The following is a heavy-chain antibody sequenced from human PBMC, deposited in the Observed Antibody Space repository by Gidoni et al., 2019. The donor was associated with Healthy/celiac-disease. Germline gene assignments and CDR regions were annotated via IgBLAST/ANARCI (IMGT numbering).Heavy chain of an antibody. CDR3: AYILYDSSGYYRREDDY. J-gene: IGHJ4*02. V-gene: IGHV3-30*03. D-gene: IGHD3-22*01. CDR1: GFPLRRHG. Sequence: QVQLVESGGGVVQPGRSLRLSCAASGFPLRRHGMHWFRQAPGKGLEWVAVISYDGCNKYYTDSVKGRFTISRDNSKNTLDLQMNSLRAEDTAVYYCAYILYDSSGYYRREDDYWGQGTLVTVSS. CDR2: ISYDGCNK.